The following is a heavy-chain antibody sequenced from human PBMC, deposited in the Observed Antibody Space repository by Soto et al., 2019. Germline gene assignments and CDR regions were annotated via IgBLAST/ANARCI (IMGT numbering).Heavy chain of an antibody. CDR1: GGSISSSSYY. CDR2: IYYSGST. V-gene: IGHV4-39*01. CDR3: ARATVVTPYFDY. Sequence: SETLSLTCTVSGGSISSSSYYWGWIRQPPGKGLEWIGSIYYSGSTYYNPSLKSRVTISVDTSKNQFSLKLSSVTAADTAVYYCARATVVTPYFDYWGQGTLGTVSS. J-gene: IGHJ4*02. D-gene: IGHD4-17*01.